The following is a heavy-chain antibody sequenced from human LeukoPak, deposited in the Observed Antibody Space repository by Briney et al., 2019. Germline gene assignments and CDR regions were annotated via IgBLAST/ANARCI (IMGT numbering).Heavy chain of an antibody. V-gene: IGHV3-21*01. D-gene: IGHD3-10*01. J-gene: IGHJ4*02. Sequence: PGGSLRLSCAASGFTFSSYSMNWVRQAPGKGLEWVSSISSSSSCIYYADSVKGRFTISRDNAKNSLYLQMNSLRAEDAAVYYCARVPGDLYYFDHWGQGTLVTVSS. CDR3: ARVPGDLYYFDH. CDR1: GFTFSSYS. CDR2: ISSSSSCI.